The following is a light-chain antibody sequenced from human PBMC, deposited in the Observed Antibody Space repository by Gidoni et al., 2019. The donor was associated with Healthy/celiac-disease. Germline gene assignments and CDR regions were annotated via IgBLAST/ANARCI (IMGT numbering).Light chain of an antibody. CDR2: AAS. J-gene: IGKJ1*01. CDR1: QGISNY. Sequence: DIQMTQYPSSLSASVGDRVTITGRASQGISNYLAWYQQKPGKVPKLLIYAASTLQSGVPSRFSGSGSGTDFTLTISSLQPEDVATYYCQKYNSAPQTFGQGTKVEIK. CDR3: QKYNSAPQT. V-gene: IGKV1-27*01.